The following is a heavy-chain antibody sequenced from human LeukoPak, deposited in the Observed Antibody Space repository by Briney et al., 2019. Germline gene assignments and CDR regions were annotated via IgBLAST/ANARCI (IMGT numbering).Heavy chain of an antibody. CDR2: IKQDGSEK. Sequence: PGGSLRLSCAASGFTFSSYWMSWVRQAPGKGLEWVANIKQDGSEKYYVDSVKGRFTISRDNAKNSLYLQMNSLRAEDTAVYYCARPAAMVDNWFDPWGQGTLVTVSS. D-gene: IGHD2-2*01. J-gene: IGHJ5*02. CDR1: GFTFSSYW. V-gene: IGHV3-7*01. CDR3: ARPAAMVDNWFDP.